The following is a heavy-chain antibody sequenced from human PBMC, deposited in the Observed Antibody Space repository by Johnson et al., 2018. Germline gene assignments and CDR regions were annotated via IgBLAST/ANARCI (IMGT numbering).Heavy chain of an antibody. CDR1: GFTFSNYD. CDR3: ARQRWGTVGATGDAFDI. D-gene: IGHD1-26*01. Sequence: EVQLWESGGGLVQPGGSLRLSCAASGFTFSNYDMHWVRQATGKGLEWVSAIGPACDTYYPGSVKGRFTISRENAKNSLYLQMNSLRAGDTAVYYCARQRWGTVGATGDAFDIWGQGTMVTVSS. CDR2: IGPACDT. J-gene: IGHJ3*02. V-gene: IGHV3-13*01.